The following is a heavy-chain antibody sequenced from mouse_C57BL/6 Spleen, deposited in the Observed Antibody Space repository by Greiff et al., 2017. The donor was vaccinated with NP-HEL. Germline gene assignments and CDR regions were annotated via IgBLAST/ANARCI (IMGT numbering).Heavy chain of an antibody. CDR1: GFTFSDYG. CDR2: ISSGSSTI. V-gene: IGHV5-17*01. Sequence: EVQLVESGGGLVKPGGSLKLSCAASGFTFSDYGMHWVRQAPEKGLEWVAYISSGSSTIYYADTVKGRFTISRDNAKNTLFLQMTSLRSEDTAMYYCARRYSNYVAWFAYWGQGTLVTVSA. J-gene: IGHJ3*01. CDR3: ARRYSNYVAWFAY. D-gene: IGHD2-5*01.